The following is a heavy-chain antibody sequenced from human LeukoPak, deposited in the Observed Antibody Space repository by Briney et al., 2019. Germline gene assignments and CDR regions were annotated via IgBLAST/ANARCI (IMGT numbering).Heavy chain of an antibody. CDR1: GFTFRSYG. J-gene: IGHJ4*02. V-gene: IGHV3-33*06. CDR3: AKGPYDSSGYGFDY. D-gene: IGHD3-22*01. Sequence: GGSLRLSCAASGFTFRSYGMHWVRQAPGKGLEWVAVIWYDGSNKYYADSVKGRFTISRDNSKNTLYLQMNSLRAEDTAVYYCAKGPYDSSGYGFDYWGQGTLVTVSS. CDR2: IWYDGSNK.